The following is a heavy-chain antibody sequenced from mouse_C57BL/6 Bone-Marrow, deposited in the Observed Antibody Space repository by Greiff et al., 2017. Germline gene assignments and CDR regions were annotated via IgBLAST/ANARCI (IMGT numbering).Heavy chain of an antibody. J-gene: IGHJ1*03. CDR1: GYTFTSYW. CDR2: IYPGSGST. D-gene: IGHD2-5*01. V-gene: IGHV1-55*01. Sequence: QVQLQQPGAELVKPGASVKMSCKASGYTFTSYWITWVKPRPGQGLEWIGDIYPGSGSTNYNEKFKSKATLTVDTASSTAYMQLSSLTSEDSAVYDGARPYYSNYWYFDVWGTGTTVTVSS. CDR3: ARPYYSNYWYFDV.